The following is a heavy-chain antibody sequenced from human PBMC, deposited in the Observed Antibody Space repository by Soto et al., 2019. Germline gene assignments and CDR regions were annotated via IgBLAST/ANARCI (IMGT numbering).Heavy chain of an antibody. CDR2: ISGSGGST. CDR1: GFTFSSYA. J-gene: IGHJ3*02. CDR3: AKDPYCSGGSCDDAFDI. D-gene: IGHD2-15*01. Sequence: GGSLRLSCAASGFTFSSYAMSWVRQAPGKGLEWVSAISGSGGSTYYADSVKGRFTISRDNSKNTLYLQMNSLRAEDTAVYYCAKDPYCSGGSCDDAFDIWGQGTMVTVSS. V-gene: IGHV3-23*01.